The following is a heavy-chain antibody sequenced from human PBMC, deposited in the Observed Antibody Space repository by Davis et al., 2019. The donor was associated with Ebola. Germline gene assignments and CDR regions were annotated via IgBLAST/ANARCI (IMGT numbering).Heavy chain of an antibody. CDR1: GFTFSSSA. CDR3: TRLDDYYYYAMDV. CDR2: IRIKTNSYAT. V-gene: IGHV3-73*01. D-gene: IGHD3-9*01. Sequence: GESLKISCAASGFTFSSSALHWVRQASGKGLEWIGRIRIKTNSYATAYAASVKGRFTISRDDSKNTAYLQMNSLKTEDTAVYYCTRLDDYYYYAMDVWGQGTTVTVSS. J-gene: IGHJ6*02.